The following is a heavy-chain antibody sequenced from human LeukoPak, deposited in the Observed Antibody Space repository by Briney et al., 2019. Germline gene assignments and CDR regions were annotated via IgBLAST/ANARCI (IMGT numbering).Heavy chain of an antibody. CDR2: ISSSGSTI. V-gene: IGHV3-48*04. J-gene: IGHJ4*02. D-gene: IGHD4-23*01. Sequence: GGSLRLSCAASGFTFSSYSMNWVRQAPGKGLEWVSYISSSGSTIYYADSVKGRFSISRDNAKNSLYLQVNSLRAEDTAVYYCARDYGGSSPFDYWGQGTLVTVSS. CDR3: ARDYGGSSPFDY. CDR1: GFTFSSYS.